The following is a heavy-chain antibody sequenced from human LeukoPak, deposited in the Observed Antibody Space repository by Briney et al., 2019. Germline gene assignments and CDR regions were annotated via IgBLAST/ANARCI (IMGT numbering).Heavy chain of an antibody. CDR2: ISGSGGST. J-gene: IGHJ4*02. Sequence: TGGSLRLSCAASGFTFSSYSMNWVRQAPGKGLEWVSAISGSGGSTYYADSVKGRFTISRDNSKNTLYLQMNSLRAEDTAVYYCAKAEPILLWFGELIEYFDYWGQGTLVTVSS. D-gene: IGHD3-10*01. CDR1: GFTFSSYS. CDR3: AKAEPILLWFGELIEYFDY. V-gene: IGHV3-23*01.